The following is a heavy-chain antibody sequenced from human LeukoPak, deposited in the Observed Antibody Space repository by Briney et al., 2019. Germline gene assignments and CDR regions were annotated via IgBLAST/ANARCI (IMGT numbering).Heavy chain of an antibody. CDR3: ATLTVASPFDY. Sequence: GGSLRLSYAASGFTFSDHEMYWVRQAPGNGLEWVSYISSSGSAMYYADSVKRRFTISRDNAKTSLYVQMSSLRVDDTAVYYCATLTVASPFDYWGQGTLVTVSS. J-gene: IGHJ4*02. D-gene: IGHD5-12*01. CDR1: GFTFSDHE. V-gene: IGHV3-48*03. CDR2: ISSSGSAM.